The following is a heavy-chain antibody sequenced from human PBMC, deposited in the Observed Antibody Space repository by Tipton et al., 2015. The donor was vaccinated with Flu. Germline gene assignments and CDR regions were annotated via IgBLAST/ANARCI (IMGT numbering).Heavy chain of an antibody. CDR1: GFTFSRYA. CDR2: IRGAGGRWVAPVSGGGDAP. CDR3: AKVIPEKVAGLDY. Sequence: SLRLSCAASGFTFSRYAMSWVRQAPGKGLELVAAIRGAGGRWVAPVSGGGDAPLFADSVKGRFTISRDNFKSVLYLQMNSLRAEDTAIYYCAKVIPEKVAGLDYWGQGTLVTVSS. D-gene: IGHD6-19*01. V-gene: IGHV3-23*01. J-gene: IGHJ4*02.